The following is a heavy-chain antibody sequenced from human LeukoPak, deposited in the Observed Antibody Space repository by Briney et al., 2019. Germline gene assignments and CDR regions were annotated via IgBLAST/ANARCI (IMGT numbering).Heavy chain of an antibody. V-gene: IGHV3-9*01. Sequence: GGSLRLSCAASGFTFDDYAMHWVRQAPGKGLEWVSGISWNSGSIGYADSVKGRFTIPRDNAKNSLYLQMNSLRAEDTALYYCAKGSQLWLRDYYGMDVWGQGTTVTVSS. J-gene: IGHJ6*02. D-gene: IGHD5-18*01. CDR3: AKGSQLWLRDYYGMDV. CDR1: GFTFDDYA. CDR2: ISWNSGSI.